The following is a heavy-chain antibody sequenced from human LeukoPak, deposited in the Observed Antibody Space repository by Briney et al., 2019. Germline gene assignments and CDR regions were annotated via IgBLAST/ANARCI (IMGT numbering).Heavy chain of an antibody. CDR1: GFSFRSYA. V-gene: IGHV3-64*01. Sequence: PGGSLRLSCAASGFSFRSYALHWVRQAPGKGLEYVSAISSNGGRTYYANSVKGRFTISRDTSKNTLYLQMGSLRAEDMAVYYCARGSREIDYWGQGTLVTVSS. CDR3: ARGSREIDY. J-gene: IGHJ4*02. CDR2: ISSNGGRT.